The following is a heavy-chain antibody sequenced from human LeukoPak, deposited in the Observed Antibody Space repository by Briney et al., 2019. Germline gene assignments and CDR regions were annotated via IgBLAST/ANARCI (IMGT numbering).Heavy chain of an antibody. D-gene: IGHD3-3*01. Sequence: GGSLRLSCSASGFTFSSYAMHWLRQAPGKGLEYVSAISSNGGSTYYADSVKGRFTISRDNSKNTLYLQMSSLRAEDTAVYSCAKDSGVTYYDFWSGYYPFDYWGQGTLVTVSS. CDR2: ISSNGGST. CDR1: GFTFSSYA. V-gene: IGHV3-64D*06. CDR3: AKDSGVTYYDFWSGYYPFDY. J-gene: IGHJ4*02.